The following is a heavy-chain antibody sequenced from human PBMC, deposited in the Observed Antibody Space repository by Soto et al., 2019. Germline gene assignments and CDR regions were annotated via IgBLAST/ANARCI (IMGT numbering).Heavy chain of an antibody. V-gene: IGHV4-59*01. Sequence: SETLSLTCTVSGGSISSYYWSWIRQPPGKGLEWIGYIYYSGSTNYNPSLKSRVTISVDTSKNQFSLKLSSVTAADTAVYYCARGSNTAMVPYFDYWGQGTLVTVSS. CDR1: GGSISSYY. CDR3: ARGSNTAMVPYFDY. J-gene: IGHJ4*02. D-gene: IGHD5-18*01. CDR2: IYYSGST.